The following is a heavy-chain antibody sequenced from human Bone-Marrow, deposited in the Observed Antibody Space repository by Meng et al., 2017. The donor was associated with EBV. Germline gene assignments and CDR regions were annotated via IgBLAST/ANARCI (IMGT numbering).Heavy chain of an antibody. V-gene: IGHV2-5*02. CDR3: AHRRDYSYFDY. Sequence: QLPLKESVPTLVTPTQPLTLTCPFSGFALSAPGVCGGWIRQLPGEALEWLAVIYWDDDKRYSPSLKSRLTITKDTSKQQVVLTMTNMDPVDTATYYCAHRRDYSYFDYWGQGTLVTVSS. D-gene: IGHD2-21*01. J-gene: IGHJ4*02. CDR1: GFALSAPGVC. CDR2: IYWDDDK.